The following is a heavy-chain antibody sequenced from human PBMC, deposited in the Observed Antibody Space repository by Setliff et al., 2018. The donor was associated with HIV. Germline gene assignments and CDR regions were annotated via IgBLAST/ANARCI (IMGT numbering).Heavy chain of an antibody. D-gene: IGHD3-9*01. Sequence: SETLSLTCTVSGGSIDSTSYYWGWIRQPPGKGLEWIGSIYYSGTTYYNPSLKSRVTISVDRSRNQFSLTLSSVTAADTSVYYCARLHRDWHFFDYWGQGALVTVSS. CDR3: ARLHRDWHFFDY. J-gene: IGHJ4*02. CDR1: GGSIDSTSYY. V-gene: IGHV4-39*01. CDR2: IYYSGTT.